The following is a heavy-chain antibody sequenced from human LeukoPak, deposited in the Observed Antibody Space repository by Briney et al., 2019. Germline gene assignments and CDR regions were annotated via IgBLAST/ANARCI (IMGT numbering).Heavy chain of an antibody. Sequence: GGSLRLSCAASGFTFSDYYMSWIRQAPGKGLEWVSYISSSGSTIYYADSVKGRFTISRDNAKNSLYLQMNSLRAEDTAVYYCARWGFATVVTRDAFDIWGQGTMVTVSS. D-gene: IGHD4-23*01. CDR1: GFTFSDYY. CDR3: ARWGFATVVTRDAFDI. J-gene: IGHJ3*02. V-gene: IGHV3-11*01. CDR2: ISSSGSTI.